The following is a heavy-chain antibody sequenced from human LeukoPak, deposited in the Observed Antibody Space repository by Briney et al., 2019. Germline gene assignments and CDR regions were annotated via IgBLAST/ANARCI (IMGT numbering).Heavy chain of an antibody. CDR3: AKDPSLWFGGTRDY. CDR2: ISGSGGTT. J-gene: IGHJ4*02. V-gene: IGHV3-23*01. CDR1: GFTFSTYA. D-gene: IGHD3-10*01. Sequence: GGSLRLSCADSGFTFSTYAMTWVRQAPGKGLEWVSAISGSGGTTYYADSVKGRFTISRDNSKNTLYLQMNSLRAEDTAVYYCAKDPSLWFGGTRDYWGQGSLVTVSS.